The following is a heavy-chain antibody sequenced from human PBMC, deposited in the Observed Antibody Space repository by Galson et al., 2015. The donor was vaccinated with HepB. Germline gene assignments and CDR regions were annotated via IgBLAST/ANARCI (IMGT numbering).Heavy chain of an antibody. CDR2: ISSSSSTI. CDR1: GGSISSDS. CDR3: ARFYYDSSGYYYYYGMDV. Sequence: ETLSLTCGVSGGSISSDSWWNLVRQAPGKGLEWVSYISSSSSTIYYADSVKGRFTISRDNAKNSLYLQMNSLRAEDTAVYYCARFYYDSSGYYYYYGMDVWGQGTTVTVSS. D-gene: IGHD3-22*01. V-gene: IGHV3-48*01. J-gene: IGHJ6*02.